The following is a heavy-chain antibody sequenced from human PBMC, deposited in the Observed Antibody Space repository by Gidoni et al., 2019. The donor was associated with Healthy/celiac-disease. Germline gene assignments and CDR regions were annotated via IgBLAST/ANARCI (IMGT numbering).Heavy chain of an antibody. D-gene: IGHD6-19*01. CDR3: ARAGIAVAGTLSSYWYFDL. J-gene: IGHJ2*01. CDR1: GFTFSSYS. V-gene: IGHV3-48*02. Sequence: EVQLVESGGGLVQPGGSLRLSCAASGFTFSSYSMNWVRQAPGKGLEWVSYISSISSTIYYADSVKGRFTISRDNAKNSLYLQMNSLRDEDTAVYYCARAGIAVAGTLSSYWYFDLWGRGTLVTVSS. CDR2: ISSISSTI.